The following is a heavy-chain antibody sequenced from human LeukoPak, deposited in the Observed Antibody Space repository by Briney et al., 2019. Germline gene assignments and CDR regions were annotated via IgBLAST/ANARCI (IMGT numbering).Heavy chain of an antibody. CDR2: MNPNSGNT. CDR1: GYTFTSYD. CDR3: ARGFRDSSGYYFIDY. J-gene: IGHJ4*02. V-gene: IGHV1-8*03. Sequence: GASVKVSCKASGYTFTSYDINWVRQATGQGLEWRGWMNPNSGNTGYAQKFQGRVTITRNTSISTAYMELSSLRSEDTAVYYCARGFRDSSGYYFIDYWGQGTLVTVSS. D-gene: IGHD3-22*01.